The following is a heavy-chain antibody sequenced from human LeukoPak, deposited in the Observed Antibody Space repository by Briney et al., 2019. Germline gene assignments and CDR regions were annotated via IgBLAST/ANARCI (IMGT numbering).Heavy chain of an antibody. J-gene: IGHJ4*02. Sequence: GGSLRLSCAASGNYWMHWVRQVPGRGLVWVSHINSDGSWTSYADSVKGRFTISKDNAKNTVYLQMNSLRAEDTAVYYCVSFYETYWGQGTLVTVSS. CDR3: VSFYETY. CDR1: GNYW. CDR2: INSDGSWT. D-gene: IGHD2/OR15-2a*01. V-gene: IGHV3-74*01.